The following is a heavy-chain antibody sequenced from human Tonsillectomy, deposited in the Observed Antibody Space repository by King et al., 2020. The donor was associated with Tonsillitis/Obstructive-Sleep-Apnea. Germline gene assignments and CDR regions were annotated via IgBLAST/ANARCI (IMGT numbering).Heavy chain of an antibody. CDR1: GGSISSSNW. D-gene: IGHD3-3*01. Sequence: PLQESGPGLVKPSGTLSLTCAVSGGSISSSNWWSWVRQPPGKGLEWIGEIYHSGSTNYNPSLKSRVTISVDKSKNQFSLKLSSVTAADTAVYYCARDLRGVTYYDFWSGTSNFDYWGQGTLVTVSS. CDR3: ARDLRGVTYYDFWSGTSNFDY. J-gene: IGHJ4*02. V-gene: IGHV4-4*02. CDR2: IYHSGST.